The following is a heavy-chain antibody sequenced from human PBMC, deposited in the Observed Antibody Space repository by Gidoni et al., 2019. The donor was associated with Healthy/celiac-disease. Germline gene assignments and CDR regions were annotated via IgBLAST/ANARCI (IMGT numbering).Heavy chain of an antibody. J-gene: IGHJ5*02. V-gene: IGHV1-69*01. CDR3: ARGHCSSTSCSNNWFDP. D-gene: IGHD2-2*01. Sequence: QVQLVQSGAEVKKPGSSVKVSCKASGGTFSSYATSWVRQAPGQGLEWMGGIITIFGTANYAQKFQGRVTITADESTSTAYMELSSLRSEDTAVYYCARGHCSSTSCSNNWFDPWGQGTLVTVSS. CDR1: GGTFSSYA. CDR2: IITIFGTA.